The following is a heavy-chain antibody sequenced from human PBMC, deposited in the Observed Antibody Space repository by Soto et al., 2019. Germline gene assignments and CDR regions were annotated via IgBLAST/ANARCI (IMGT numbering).Heavy chain of an antibody. D-gene: IGHD3-3*01. V-gene: IGHV3-20*04. CDR2: INWNGGST. CDR1: GFTFDDYG. J-gene: IGHJ6*02. Sequence: GGSLRLSCAASGFTFDDYGMSWVRQAPGKGLEWVSGINWNGGSTGYADSVKGRFTISRDNAKNSLYLQMNSLRTEDTALYYCARVRFLEWLLRPGPYYYYGMDVWGQGTTVTVSS. CDR3: ARVRFLEWLLRPGPYYYYGMDV.